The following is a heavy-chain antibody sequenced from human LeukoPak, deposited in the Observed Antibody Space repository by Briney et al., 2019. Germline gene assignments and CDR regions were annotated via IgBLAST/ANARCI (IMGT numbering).Heavy chain of an antibody. CDR3: ARGPRIAAAENWFDP. J-gene: IGHJ5*02. CDR1: GGSFSGYY. Sequence: PSETLSLTCAVYGGSFSGYYWSWIRQPPGKGLEWIGEINHSGSTNYNPSLKSRVTISVDTSKNQFSLKLSSVTAADTAVYYCARGPRIAAAENWFDPWGQGTLVTVSS. D-gene: IGHD6-13*01. V-gene: IGHV4-34*01. CDR2: INHSGST.